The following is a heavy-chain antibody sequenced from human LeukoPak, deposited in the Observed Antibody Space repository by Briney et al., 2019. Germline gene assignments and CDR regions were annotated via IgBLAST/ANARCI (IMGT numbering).Heavy chain of an antibody. V-gene: IGHV3-21*01. D-gene: IGHD3-9*01. CDR2: ISSNSNYI. CDR3: ARDVDYDILTGYYNSGLRYFDY. J-gene: IGHJ4*02. Sequence: GGSLRLSCAASGFTFSTYDMNWVRQAPGKGLEWVSSISSNSNYIYYADSVKGRFTVSRDNAENSLYLQMNSLRAEDTAVYYCARDVDYDILTGYYNSGLRYFDYWGQGTLVTVSS. CDR1: GFTFSTYD.